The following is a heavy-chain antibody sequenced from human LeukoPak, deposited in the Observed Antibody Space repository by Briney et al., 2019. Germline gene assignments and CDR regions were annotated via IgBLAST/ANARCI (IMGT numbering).Heavy chain of an antibody. V-gene: IGHV4-34*01. J-gene: IGHJ6*02. Sequence: SETLSLTCAVYGGSFSGYYWSWIRQPPGKGLEWIGEINHSGSTNYNPSLKSRVTISVDTSKNQFSLKLSSVTAADTAVYYCASRGVGQWLVYYYCGMDVWGQGTTVTVSS. CDR1: GGSFSGYY. CDR2: INHSGST. CDR3: ASRGVGQWLVYYYCGMDV. D-gene: IGHD6-19*01.